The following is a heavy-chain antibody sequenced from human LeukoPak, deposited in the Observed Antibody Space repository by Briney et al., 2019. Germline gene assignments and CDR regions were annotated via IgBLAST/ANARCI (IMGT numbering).Heavy chain of an antibody. CDR2: IFYSGST. J-gene: IGHJ2*01. CDR3: ARARRYSSGWASRYFDL. Sequence: SETLSLTCTVSGGSISSSNYFWGWIRQPPGKGLQWIGNIFYSGSTYYSPSLKSRVTISLDTSKNQFSLKLSSVTAADTAVYYCARARRYSSGWASRYFDLWGRGTLVTVSS. D-gene: IGHD6-19*01. CDR1: GGSISSSNYF. V-gene: IGHV4-39*07.